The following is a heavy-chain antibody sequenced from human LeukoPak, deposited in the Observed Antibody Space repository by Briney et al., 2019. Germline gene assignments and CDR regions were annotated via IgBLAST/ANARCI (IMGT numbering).Heavy chain of an antibody. J-gene: IGHJ4*02. CDR3: TRDQTPYY. CDR1: GFTFGDYA. CDR2: IASETYGGTA. V-gene: IGHV3-49*04. Sequence: PGGSLRLSCTASGFTFGDYAMPWVRQAPGKGLEWVGFIASETYGGTAEYAASVEGRFTISRDDSKSIAYLQMNSLKTEDTDVYYCTRDQTPYYWGQGTLVTVSS.